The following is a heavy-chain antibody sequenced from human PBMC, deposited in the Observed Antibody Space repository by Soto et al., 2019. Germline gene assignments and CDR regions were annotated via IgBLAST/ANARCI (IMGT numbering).Heavy chain of an antibody. J-gene: IGHJ4*02. V-gene: IGHV4-38-2*01. CDR2: ISHSGST. CDR3: ARVHISGHGVDY. CDR1: GYSIRSGYF. D-gene: IGHD5-12*01. Sequence: PSETLSLTCAVSGYSIRSGYFWGWIRQPPGQGLEWFGGISHSGSTYYNPSLKSRVTISVHTSKNQFSLDLTSVTATDTAIYYCARVHISGHGVDYWGQGTLVTVSS.